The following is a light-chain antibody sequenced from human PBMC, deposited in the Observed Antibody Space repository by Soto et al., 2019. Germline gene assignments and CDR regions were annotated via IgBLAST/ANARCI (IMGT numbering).Light chain of an antibody. CDR2: DAS. Sequence: EIQITQSPATLSASXXDRVAIRGWASQSSRRWVTWYQQKPGKAPQXXLDDASTLERVGPSTFSGRGSATEFTLTTSRVHPAAVATYSCQQYDTFLRTFGPGTNVDIK. J-gene: IGKJ3*01. V-gene: IGKV1-5*01. CDR1: QSSRRW. CDR3: QQYDTFLRT.